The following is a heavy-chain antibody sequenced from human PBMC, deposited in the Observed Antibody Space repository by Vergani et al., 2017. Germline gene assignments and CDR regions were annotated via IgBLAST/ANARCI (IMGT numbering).Heavy chain of an antibody. J-gene: IGHJ6*02. D-gene: IGHD1-26*01. CDR1: GYTFTSYG. V-gene: IGHV1-18*01. CDR2: ISAYNGNT. Sequence: QVQLVQSGAEVTKPGASVKVSCKASGYTFTSYGISWVRQAPGQGLEWMGWISAYNGNTNYAQKLQGRGTMTTDTSTRTAYMELRSLRSDDTALYYCAREGGGAGYGMDVWGQGTTVTVSS. CDR3: AREGGGAGYGMDV.